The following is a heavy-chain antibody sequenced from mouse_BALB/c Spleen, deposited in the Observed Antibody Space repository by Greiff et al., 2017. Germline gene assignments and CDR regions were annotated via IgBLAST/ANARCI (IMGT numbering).Heavy chain of an antibody. Sequence: EVHLVESGGGLVQPGGSLKLSCAASGFTFSSYGMSWVRQTPDKRLELVATINSNGGSTYYPDSVKGRFTISRDNAKNTLYLQMSSLKSEDTAMYYCARGGTVLFAYWGQGTLVTVSA. D-gene: IGHD3-3*01. CDR3: ARGGTVLFAY. CDR1: GFTFSSYG. V-gene: IGHV5-6-3*01. J-gene: IGHJ3*01. CDR2: INSNGGST.